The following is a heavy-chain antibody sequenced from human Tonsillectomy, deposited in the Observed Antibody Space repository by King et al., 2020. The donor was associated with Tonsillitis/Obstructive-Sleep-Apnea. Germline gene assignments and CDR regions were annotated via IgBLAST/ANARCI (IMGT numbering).Heavy chain of an antibody. Sequence: VQLQESGPGLVKPSQTLSLTCSVSGGSISSGGYYWTWVRQHPGKGLEWIGYIYYSGSTNYNPSIQSRVTMSVDSPKNQFSLKLTALTAADTAVYYCAGRPGFWSWSALYLYGMALWGPGT. CDR1: GGSISSGGYY. V-gene: IGHV4-31*03. CDR3: AGRPGFWSWSALYLYGMAL. CDR2: IYYSGST. D-gene: IGHD3-16*01. J-gene: IGHJ6*02.